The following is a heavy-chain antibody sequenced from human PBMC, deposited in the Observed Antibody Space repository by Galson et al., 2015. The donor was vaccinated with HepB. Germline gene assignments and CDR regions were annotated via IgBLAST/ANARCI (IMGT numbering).Heavy chain of an antibody. CDR1: GFTFSSYW. D-gene: IGHD3/OR15-3a*01. Sequence: SLRLSCAASGFTFSSYWMSWVRQAPGKGLEWVANIKQDGSEKYYVDSVKGRFTISRDNAKNSLYLQMNSLRAEDTAVYYCARDGTLFWTHRGYYFDYWGQGTLVTVSS. CDR3: ARDGTLFWTHRGYYFDY. CDR2: IKQDGSEK. V-gene: IGHV3-7*01. J-gene: IGHJ4*02.